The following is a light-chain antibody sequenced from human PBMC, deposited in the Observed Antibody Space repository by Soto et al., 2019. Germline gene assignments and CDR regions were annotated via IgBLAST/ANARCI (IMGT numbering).Light chain of an antibody. V-gene: IGKV3-20*01. CDR1: QSVSSNY. Sequence: EIVLTQSPGTLSLSPGEGVTLSCRASQSVSSNYLAWYQQKPGQGPRLLIYGASSRATGIPDRFSGSGSGTDFTVTISRLEPEDFAVYYCQQYGSSPSTFGPGTKVDIK. CDR2: GAS. J-gene: IGKJ3*01. CDR3: QQYGSSPST.